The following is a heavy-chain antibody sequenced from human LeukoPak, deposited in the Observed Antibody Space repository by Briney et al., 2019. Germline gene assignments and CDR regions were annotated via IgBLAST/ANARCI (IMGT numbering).Heavy chain of an antibody. D-gene: IGHD1-26*01. V-gene: IGHV4-39*01. CDR1: GGSISSSSYY. CDR2: IYYSGST. J-gene: IGHJ1*01. CDR3: ARGSRIEAPQYFRH. Sequence: SETLSLTCTVSGGSISSSSYYWGWIRQPPGKGLEWIGSIYYSGSTYYNPSLKSRVTISVDTSKNQFSLKLSSVTAADTAVYYCARGSRIEAPQYFRHWGQGTLVTVSS.